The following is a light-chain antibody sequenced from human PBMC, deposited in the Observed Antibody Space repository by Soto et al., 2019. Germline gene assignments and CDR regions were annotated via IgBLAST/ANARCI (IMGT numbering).Light chain of an antibody. Sequence: EILLTQSPAPLSESLGDSATLSCRASQSVSLSLAWFQMRPGPPPRLLIYGASTRATDIPARFSGSGSGTDFTLTISSLQPEDFATYYCLQHNSYTWTFGQGTKVDIK. J-gene: IGKJ1*01. V-gene: IGKV3-15*01. CDR1: QSVSLS. CDR2: GAS. CDR3: LQHNSYTWT.